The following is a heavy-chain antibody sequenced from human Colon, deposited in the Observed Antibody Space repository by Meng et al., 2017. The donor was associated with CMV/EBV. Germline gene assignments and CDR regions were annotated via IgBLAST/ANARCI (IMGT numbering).Heavy chain of an antibody. Sequence: ASVKVSCKDSGDTSTDYYMHWVRQAPGQGLEWMGWINPNTGGTTYAQKFHGRVTVTMDTSIRTIYMELNGLRPDDTAMYYCARHNAYCGADCYSYGSDYWGQGTLVTVSS. V-gene: IGHV1-2*02. CDR3: ARHNAYCGADCYSYGSDY. D-gene: IGHD2-21*01. CDR2: INPNTGGT. J-gene: IGHJ4*02. CDR1: GDTSTDYY.